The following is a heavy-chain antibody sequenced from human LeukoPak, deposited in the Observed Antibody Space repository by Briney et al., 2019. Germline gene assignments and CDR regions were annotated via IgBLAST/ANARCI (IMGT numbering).Heavy chain of an antibody. V-gene: IGHV3-7*01. CDR2: IKQDGSEK. CDR3: ARDRLTLVGATKY. D-gene: IGHD1-26*01. Sequence: GGSLRLSCAASGFIFSDYYMSWVRQAPGKGLEWVANIKQDGSEKYYVDSVKGRFTISRDNAKNSLYLQMNSLRAEDTAVYYCARDRLTLVGATKYWGQGTLVTVSS. CDR1: GFIFSDYY. J-gene: IGHJ4*02.